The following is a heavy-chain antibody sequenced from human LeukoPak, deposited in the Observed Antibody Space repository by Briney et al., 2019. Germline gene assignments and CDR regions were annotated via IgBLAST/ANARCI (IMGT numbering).Heavy chain of an antibody. CDR3: ARDRETYSSSWHAD. D-gene: IGHD6-13*01. CDR1: GYTFTSYA. J-gene: IGHJ4*02. CDR2: IIPILGIA. V-gene: IGHV1-69*04. Sequence: ASVKVSCKASGYTFTSYAISWVRQAPGQGLEWMGRIIPILGIANYAQKFQGRVTITADKSTSTAYMELSSLRSEDTAVYYCARDRETYSSSWHADWGQGTLVTVSS.